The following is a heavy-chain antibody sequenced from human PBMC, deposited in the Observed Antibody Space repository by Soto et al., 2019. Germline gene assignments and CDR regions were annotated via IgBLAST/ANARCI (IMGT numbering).Heavy chain of an antibody. CDR2: IRSKANSYAT. J-gene: IGHJ4*02. CDR1: GFTFSGSA. D-gene: IGHD3-10*01. Sequence: EVQLVESGGGLVQPGGSLKLSCAASGFTFSGSAMHWVRQASGKGLEWVGRIRSKANSYATAYAASVKGRFTISRDDSKNTAYLQMNSLKTEDTAVYYCTRHTSSGTDYWGQGTLVTVSP. CDR3: TRHTSSGTDY. V-gene: IGHV3-73*02.